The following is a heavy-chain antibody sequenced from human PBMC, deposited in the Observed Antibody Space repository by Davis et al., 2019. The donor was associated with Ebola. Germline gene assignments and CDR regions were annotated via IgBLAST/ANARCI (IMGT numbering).Heavy chain of an antibody. Sequence: GESLKISCKGSGYSFSSYWIGWVRQMPVKSLDMMGIIYPGDSDIRYSPSFQGQVTISADKSISTAYLQWSSLKASDTAMYYCARPLKPSYYDSSGYHGGYWGQGTLVTVSS. CDR2: IYPGDSDI. D-gene: IGHD3-22*01. CDR1: GYSFSSYW. V-gene: IGHV5-51*01. CDR3: ARPLKPSYYDSSGYHGGY. J-gene: IGHJ4*02.